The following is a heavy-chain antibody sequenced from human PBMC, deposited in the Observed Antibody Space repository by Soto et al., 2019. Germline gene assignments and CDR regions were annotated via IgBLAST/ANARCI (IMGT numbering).Heavy chain of an antibody. CDR1: GYSFTNNW. Sequence: PGESLKISCKGSGYSFTNNWISWVRQMPGKGLEWMGRIDPRDSYTNYSPSFQGHVTISVDKSDNTSYLQWNSPKASDSAMYFCARSYCLPNICYNGYFDYWGRGTLVTVSS. V-gene: IGHV5-10-1*01. D-gene: IGHD2-2*02. CDR2: IDPRDSYT. CDR3: ARSYCLPNICYNGYFDY. J-gene: IGHJ4*01.